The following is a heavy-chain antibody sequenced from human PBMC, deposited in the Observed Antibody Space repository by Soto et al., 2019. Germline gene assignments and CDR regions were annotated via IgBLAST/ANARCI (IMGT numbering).Heavy chain of an antibody. CDR1: EFTVDNNY. Sequence: EVQLVETGGGLIQPGGSLRLSCAASEFTVDNNYMSWVRQAPGKGLEWVSIIYPGYSTYYADSVKGRFTISRDNSKNTLYLQMNSLRAEATAVYYCARAGTSSSWNYFNYWGQGTLVTVSS. D-gene: IGHD6-13*01. V-gene: IGHV3-53*02. J-gene: IGHJ4*02. CDR3: ARAGTSSSWNYFNY. CDR2: IYPGYST.